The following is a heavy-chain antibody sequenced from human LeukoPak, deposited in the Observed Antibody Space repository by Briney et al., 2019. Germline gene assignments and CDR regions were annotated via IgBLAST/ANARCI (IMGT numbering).Heavy chain of an antibody. CDR2: ISYDGSNK. J-gene: IGHJ4*02. V-gene: IGHV3-30*18. D-gene: IGHD4-17*01. CDR1: GFTFSSYG. CDR3: AKASGYGDSRTSLFDC. Sequence: PGGSLRLSCAASGFTFSSYGMHWVRQAPGKGLEWVAVISYDGSNKYYADSVKGRFTISRDNSKNTLYLQMNSLRAEDTAVYYCAKASGYGDSRTSLFDCWGQGTLVTVSS.